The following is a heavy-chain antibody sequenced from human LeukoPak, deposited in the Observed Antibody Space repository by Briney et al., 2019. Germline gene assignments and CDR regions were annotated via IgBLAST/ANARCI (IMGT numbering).Heavy chain of an antibody. D-gene: IGHD1/OR15-1a*01. J-gene: IGHJ4*02. V-gene: IGHV5-51*01. CDR3: ARHNNGGDDY. Sequence: GESLKISCKGSGFSFSDYWIGWVRQLPGKGLEWMGSISPDDSDIKYSPSFRGLVTISIDKSISTAYLQWSSLKASDTAMYYCARHNNGGDDYWGQGTLVTVSS. CDR1: GFSFSDYW. CDR2: ISPDDSDI.